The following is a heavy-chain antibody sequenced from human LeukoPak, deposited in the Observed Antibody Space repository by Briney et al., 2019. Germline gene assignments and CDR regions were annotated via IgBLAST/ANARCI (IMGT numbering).Heavy chain of an antibody. D-gene: IGHD6-13*01. V-gene: IGHV4-39*01. Sequence: SETLSLTCTVPGGSISSSTYYWGWIRQPPGKGLEWIGSIHYSGSTYYNPSLKSRVTISVETSTNQFSLKLSSVTAADTAVYYCARRGIALTGSWNWYFDLWGRGTLVTVSS. CDR2: IHYSGST. CDR1: GGSISSSTYY. CDR3: ARRGIALTGSWNWYFDL. J-gene: IGHJ2*01.